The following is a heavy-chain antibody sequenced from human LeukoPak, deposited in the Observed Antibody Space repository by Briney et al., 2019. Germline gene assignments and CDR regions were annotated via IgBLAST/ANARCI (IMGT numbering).Heavy chain of an antibody. Sequence: SETLSLTCTVSGGSISSYYWSWIRKPPGKGLEWIGHIYYSGSTNYNPSLKSRVTISVDTSKNQFSLKLSSVTAADTAVYYCARGSSSIMVYYYGMDVWGQGTTVAV. V-gene: IGHV4-59*01. CDR2: IYYSGST. CDR3: ARGSSSIMVYYYGMDV. D-gene: IGHD6-13*01. J-gene: IGHJ6*02. CDR1: GGSISSYY.